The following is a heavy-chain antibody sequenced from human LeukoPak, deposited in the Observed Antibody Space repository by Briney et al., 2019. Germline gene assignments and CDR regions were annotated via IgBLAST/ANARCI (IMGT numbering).Heavy chain of an antibody. CDR1: GGSISSYY. D-gene: IGHD3-10*01. CDR3: ARLGGDFDY. V-gene: IGHV4-59*01. CDR2: IYYSGST. J-gene: IGHJ4*02. Sequence: PSETLSLTCTVSGGSISSYYWSWIRQPPGKGLEWIGYIYYSGSTNYNPSLKSRVTISVDTSKTQFSLKLSSVPAADTAVYYCARLGGDFDYWGQGTLVTVSS.